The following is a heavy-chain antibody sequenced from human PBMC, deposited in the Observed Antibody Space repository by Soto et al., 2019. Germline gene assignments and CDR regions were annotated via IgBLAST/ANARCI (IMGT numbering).Heavy chain of an antibody. J-gene: IGHJ6*02. V-gene: IGHV1-8*01. CDR1: GYTFTSYH. CDR2: MNPNSGNT. Sequence: ASVKVSCKASGYTFTSYHINWVRQATGQGLEWMGWMNPNSGNTGYAQKFQGRVTMTRNTSISTAYMELSSLRSEDTAVYYCARGLMIFGVVAAPGYGMDVWGQGTTVTVSS. D-gene: IGHD3-3*01. CDR3: ARGLMIFGVVAAPGYGMDV.